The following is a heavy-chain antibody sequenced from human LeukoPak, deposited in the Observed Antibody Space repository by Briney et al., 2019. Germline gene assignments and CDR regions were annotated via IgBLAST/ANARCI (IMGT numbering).Heavy chain of an antibody. CDR1: GFTFSSYS. V-gene: IGHV3-21*01. Sequence: PGGSLRLSCATSGFTFSSYSMNWVRLAPGKGLEWVSSITRSSIYIYYADSVKGRFTISRDNAKNSLYLQMDSLRAEDTAVYYCARDRCSNGIGCYYYYMDVWGKGTTVTISS. J-gene: IGHJ6*03. D-gene: IGHD2-8*01. CDR2: ITRSSIYI. CDR3: ARDRCSNGIGCYYYYMDV.